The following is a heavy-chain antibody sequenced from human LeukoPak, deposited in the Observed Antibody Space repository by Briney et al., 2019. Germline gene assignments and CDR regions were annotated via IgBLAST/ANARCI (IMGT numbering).Heavy chain of an antibody. CDR3: AREAIVVVPAAISGGNWFDP. V-gene: IGHV4-30-4*08. J-gene: IGHJ5*02. CDR1: GGSFSDYY. CDR2: IYYSGST. Sequence: PSETLSLTCAVYGGSFSDYYWSWIRQPPGKGLEWIGYIYYSGSTYYNPSLKSRVTISVDTSKNQFSLKLSSVTAADTAVYYCAREAIVVVPAAISGGNWFDPWGQGTLVTVSS. D-gene: IGHD2-2*01.